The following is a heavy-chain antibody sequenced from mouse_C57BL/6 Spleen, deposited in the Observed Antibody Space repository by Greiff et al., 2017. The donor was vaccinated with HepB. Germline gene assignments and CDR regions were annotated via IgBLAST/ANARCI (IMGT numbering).Heavy chain of an antibody. CDR3: AKNFCYYSNCYWYFDV. J-gene: IGHJ1*03. V-gene: IGHV2-5*01. CDR2: IWRGGST. Sequence: QVQLQQSGPGLVQPSQSLSITCTVSGFSLTSYGVHWVRQSPGKGLEWLGVIWRGGSTDYNAAFMSRLSITKDNSKSHVFFKMNSLQADDTAIYYCAKNFCYYSNCYWYFDVWGTGTTVTVSS. CDR1: GFSLTSYG. D-gene: IGHD2-5*01.